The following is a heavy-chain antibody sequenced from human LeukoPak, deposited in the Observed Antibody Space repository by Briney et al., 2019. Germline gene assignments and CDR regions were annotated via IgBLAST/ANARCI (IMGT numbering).Heavy chain of an antibody. CDR3: ARAHGGYSGYDLGVPFY. D-gene: IGHD5-12*01. J-gene: IGHJ4*02. Sequence: ASVKVSCKASGGTFRSYAISWVRQAPGQGLEWMGGIIPIFGTANYAQKFQGRVTITADESTSTAYMELSSLRSEDTAVYYCARAHGGYSGYDLGVPFYWGQGTLVTVSS. CDR2: IIPIFGTA. V-gene: IGHV1-69*01. CDR1: GGTFRSYA.